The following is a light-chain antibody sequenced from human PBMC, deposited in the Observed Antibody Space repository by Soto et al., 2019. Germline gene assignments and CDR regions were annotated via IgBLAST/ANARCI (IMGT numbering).Light chain of an antibody. V-gene: IGKV1-27*01. CDR2: AAS. CDR3: QKCKVAPFT. CDR1: QDIDNF. Sequence: IQMTQSPSSLSALVGDRVTITCLASQDIDNFLAWYQQKPGKVPKLLIYAASTFQSGVPSRSSGSGSGTDFTLTISSLQHEDVATYYCQKCKVAPFTFGGGTKVDIK. J-gene: IGKJ4*01.